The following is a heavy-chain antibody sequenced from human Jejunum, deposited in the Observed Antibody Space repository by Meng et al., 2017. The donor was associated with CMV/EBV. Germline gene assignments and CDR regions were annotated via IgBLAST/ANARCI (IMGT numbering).Heavy chain of an antibody. Sequence: SSNSYWSWIRQPPGKGLEWIGSIYYSGSTFYNPSLKSRVTISLDTSKNQFSLKLSSVTAADTAVYYCGREMGFSEGLTPDRYFHFWGQGTLVTVSS. CDR3: GREMGFSEGLTPDRYFHF. V-gene: IGHV4-39*07. J-gene: IGHJ4*02. D-gene: IGHD4-23*01. CDR1: SSNSY. CDR2: IYYSGST.